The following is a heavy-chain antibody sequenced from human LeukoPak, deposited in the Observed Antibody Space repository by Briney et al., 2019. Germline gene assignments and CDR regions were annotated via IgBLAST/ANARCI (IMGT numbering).Heavy chain of an antibody. J-gene: IGHJ4*02. CDR3: AKDAGPQWLDQGHFDY. Sequence: GGSLTLSCAASGFTFSSYWMHWVRHAPGKGLVWVSRINSDGSSTSYADSVKGRFTISRDNAKNTLYLQMNSLRAEDTALYYCAKDAGPQWLDQGHFDYWGQGTLVTVSS. V-gene: IGHV3-74*01. CDR2: INSDGSST. D-gene: IGHD6-19*01. CDR1: GFTFSSYW.